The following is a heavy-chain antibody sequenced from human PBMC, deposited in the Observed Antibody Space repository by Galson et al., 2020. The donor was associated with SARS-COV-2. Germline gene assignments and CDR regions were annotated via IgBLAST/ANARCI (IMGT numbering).Heavy chain of an antibody. J-gene: IGHJ4*02. CDR2: ET. D-gene: IGHD3-3*01. CDR3: ATGYTIFGVVPPNY. Sequence: ETIYAQKFQGRVTMTEDTSTDTAYMELSSLRSEDTAVYYCATGYTIFGVVPPNYWGQGTLVTVSS. V-gene: IGHV1-24*01.